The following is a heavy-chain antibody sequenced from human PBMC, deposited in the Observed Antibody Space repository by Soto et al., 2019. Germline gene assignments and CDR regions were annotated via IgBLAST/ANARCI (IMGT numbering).Heavy chain of an antibody. CDR3: ARANLRGYSYGPDY. D-gene: IGHD5-18*01. V-gene: IGHV4-34*01. J-gene: IGHJ4*02. Sequence: PXETLSLTCPVYGWSFSGYYWSWIRQPPGKGLEWIGETNHSGSTSYNPSLKSRATISVDTSKNQFSLKLSSVTAADTAVYYCARANLRGYSYGPDYWGQGTLVTVSS. CDR2: TNHSGST. CDR1: GWSFSGYY.